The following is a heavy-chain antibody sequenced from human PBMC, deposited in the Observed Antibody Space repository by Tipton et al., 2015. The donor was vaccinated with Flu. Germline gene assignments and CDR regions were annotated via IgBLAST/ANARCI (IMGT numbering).Heavy chain of an antibody. D-gene: IGHD3-3*01. CDR1: GFTFSDYY. CDR2: ISSSSSTI. J-gene: IGHJ6*02. CDR3: ARDHPPSITVLGEITDYFGIAL. V-gene: IGHV3-11*01. Sequence: SLRLSCAASGFTFSDYYMSWIRQLPGKGLEWVSHISSSSSTINYADSVKGRFTISRDNAKNSLYLQMNSLRAEDTAVYYCARDHPPSITVLGEITDYFGIALWGQGTPVTVS.